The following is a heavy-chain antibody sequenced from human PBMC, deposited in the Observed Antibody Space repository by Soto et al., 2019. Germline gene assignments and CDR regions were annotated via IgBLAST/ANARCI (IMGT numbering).Heavy chain of an antibody. CDR3: ARDLYQGLSWFDP. D-gene: IGHD3-16*02. J-gene: IGHJ5*02. V-gene: IGHV4-59*01. CDR1: GGSITTYY. CDR2: ISYSGGS. Sequence: SETLSLTCHVSGGSITTYYWTWIRQPPGKGLELIGHISYSGGSKYSPSFRSRVSMSIDTSKSQVSLKLSSVTAADTAIYYCARDLYQGLSWFDPWGQGTLVTVSS.